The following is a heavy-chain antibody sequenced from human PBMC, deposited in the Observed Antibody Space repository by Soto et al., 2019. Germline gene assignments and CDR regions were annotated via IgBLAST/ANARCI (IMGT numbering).Heavy chain of an antibody. J-gene: IGHJ5*02. CDR3: ARASTVTTRGSRNNWFDP. CDR2: IYYSGST. CDR1: GGSVSSAGYY. V-gene: IGHV4-61*08. D-gene: IGHD4-17*01. Sequence: PSETLSLTCSVSGGSVSSAGYYWGWIRQPPGKGLEWIGNIYYSGSTNHNPSLKSRVTISVDTSKNQFSLKLSSVTAADTAVYYCARASTVTTRGSRNNWFDPWGQGTLVTVS.